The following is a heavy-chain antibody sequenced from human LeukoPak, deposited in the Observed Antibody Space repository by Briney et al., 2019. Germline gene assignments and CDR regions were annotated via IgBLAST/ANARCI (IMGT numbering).Heavy chain of an antibody. D-gene: IGHD3-10*01. CDR3: TRAPAQMVRGVINDY. CDR2: IRSKAYGGTT. Sequence: NPGRSLRLSCTASGFTFGDYAMSWFRQAPGKGLEWVGFIRSKAYGGTTEYAASVKGRFTISRDDSKSIAYLQMNSLKTEDTAEYYCTRAPAQMVRGVINDYWGQGTLVTVSS. V-gene: IGHV3-49*05. CDR1: GFTFGDYA. J-gene: IGHJ4*02.